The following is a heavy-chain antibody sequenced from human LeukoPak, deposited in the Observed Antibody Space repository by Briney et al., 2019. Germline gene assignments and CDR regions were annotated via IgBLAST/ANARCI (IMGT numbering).Heavy chain of an antibody. D-gene: IGHD3-22*01. CDR1: GFTFSGSA. CDR3: TKTYYYDSSGYRYFDY. J-gene: IGHJ4*02. CDR2: IRSKANSYAT. Sequence: GGSLRLSCAASGFTFSGSAMHWVRQASGKGLEWVGRIRSKANSYATAYAASVKGRFTISRDDSKNTAYLQMNSLKTEDTAVYYCTKTYYYDSSGYRYFDYWGQGTLVTVSS. V-gene: IGHV3-73*01.